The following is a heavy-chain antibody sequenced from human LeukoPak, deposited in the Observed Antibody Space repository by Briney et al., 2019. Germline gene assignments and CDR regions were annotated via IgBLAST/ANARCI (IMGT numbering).Heavy chain of an antibody. J-gene: IGHJ5*01. CDR2: IRHDGSNK. CDR3: ARHTASDS. V-gene: IGHV3-30*02. D-gene: IGHD2-2*02. CDR1: GFSFSSFG. Sequence: GGSLRLSCSASGFSFSSFGMHWVRQAPGKGLEWVAFIRHDGSNKFYGDSVRGRFTISRDNSENTLYLQMNSLRTDDTAFYYCARHTASDSWGHGTLVTVSS.